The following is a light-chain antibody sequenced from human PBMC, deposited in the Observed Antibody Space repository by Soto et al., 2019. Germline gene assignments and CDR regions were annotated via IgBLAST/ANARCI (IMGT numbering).Light chain of an antibody. Sequence: IQLTQSPSSLSASVGDRVTITCRASQAISFYVAWYQQRPGRAPQLLIYAASALQTGVPSRFSGSGSGTEFTLTISSLQSEDFAVYYCQQYSNWPPMYTFGQGTKLEIK. CDR2: AAS. CDR3: QQYSNWPPMYT. CDR1: QAISFY. J-gene: IGKJ2*01. V-gene: IGKV1-9*01.